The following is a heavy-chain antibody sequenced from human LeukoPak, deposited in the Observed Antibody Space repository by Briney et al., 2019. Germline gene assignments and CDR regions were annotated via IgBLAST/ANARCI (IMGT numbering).Heavy chain of an antibody. CDR1: GFTFSRSA. J-gene: IGHJ4*02. CDR3: AKSGSGKVDY. CDR2: ISGSGGNT. D-gene: IGHD3-10*01. V-gene: IGHV3-23*01. Sequence: GGSLRLSCAASGFTFSRSAMSWVRQAPGEGLEWVSNISGSGGNTYYADSVKGRFTVSRDNSKNTLFLQINSLRAEDTAIYYCAKSGSGKVDYWGQGTLVTVSS.